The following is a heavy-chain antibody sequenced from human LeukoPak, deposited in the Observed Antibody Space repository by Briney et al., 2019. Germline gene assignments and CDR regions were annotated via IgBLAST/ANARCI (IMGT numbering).Heavy chain of an antibody. CDR1: GGSISNYY. Sequence: SETLSLTCTVSGGSISNYYWTWIRLPPGKSLEWIGYIYYNGNTNYNPSLKSRVTISVDTSKNQFSLKLSSVTAADTAVYYCASSRDGYNLGFLYWGQGTLVTVSS. CDR2: IYYNGNT. CDR3: ASSRDGYNLGFLY. J-gene: IGHJ4*02. V-gene: IGHV4-59*01. D-gene: IGHD5-24*01.